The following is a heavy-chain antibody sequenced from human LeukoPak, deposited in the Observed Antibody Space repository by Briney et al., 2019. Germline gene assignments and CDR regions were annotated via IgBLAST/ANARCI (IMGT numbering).Heavy chain of an antibody. Sequence: SSETLSLTCTVSGGSISSSSYYWGWLRQPPGKGLEWIGSIYYSGSTYYNPSLKILVTISVDTSKNHFSLKLSSVTAADTAVYYGARATHKRRGYSGYDGGIDYWGQGTLVTVSS. J-gene: IGHJ4*02. CDR2: IYYSGST. CDR1: GGSISSSSYY. CDR3: ARATHKRRGYSGYDGGIDY. D-gene: IGHD5-12*01. V-gene: IGHV4-39*02.